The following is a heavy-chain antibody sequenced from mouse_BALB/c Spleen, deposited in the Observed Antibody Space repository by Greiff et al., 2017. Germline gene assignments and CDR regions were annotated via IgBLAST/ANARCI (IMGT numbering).Heavy chain of an antibody. J-gene: IGHJ3*01. CDR1: GFNIKDYY. D-gene: IGHD2-10*02. Sequence: VHVKQSGAELVRSGASVKLSCTASGFNIKDYYMHWVKQRPEQGLEWIGWIDPENGDTEYAPKFQGKATMTADTSSNTAYLQLSSLTSEDTAVYYCNKYGNLFAYWGQGTLVTVSA. CDR2: IDPENGDT. V-gene: IGHV14-4*02. CDR3: NKYGNLFAY.